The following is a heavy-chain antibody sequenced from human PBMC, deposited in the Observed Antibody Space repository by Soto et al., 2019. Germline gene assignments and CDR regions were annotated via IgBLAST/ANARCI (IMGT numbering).Heavy chain of an antibody. Sequence: SETLSLTCTVSGVSISSYYWSWIRQPPGKGLEWIGYINYSGTTDYNPSLKGRVTTSVDTSKNQFSLNLSSVTAADTAVYYCASTLVLRYFVPLDAFDIWGQGTMVTVSS. D-gene: IGHD3-9*01. J-gene: IGHJ3*02. V-gene: IGHV4-59*01. CDR3: ASTLVLRYFVPLDAFDI. CDR1: GVSISSYY. CDR2: INYSGTT.